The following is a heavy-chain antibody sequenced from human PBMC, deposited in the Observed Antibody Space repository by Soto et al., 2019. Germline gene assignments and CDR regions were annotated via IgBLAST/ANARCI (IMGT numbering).Heavy chain of an antibody. CDR1: GFTFSSYA. J-gene: IGHJ5*02. D-gene: IGHD3-22*01. Sequence: LGGSLRLSCASSGFTFSSYAMSCFRQAPGKGLDWVSAISGSGCSTYYADSVKGRFTISRDNSKNTLYLQMNSLRAEDTAVYYCAKHPYIAITTARFDPWGQGTLVTVSS. CDR2: ISGSGCST. V-gene: IGHV3-23*01. CDR3: AKHPYIAITTARFDP.